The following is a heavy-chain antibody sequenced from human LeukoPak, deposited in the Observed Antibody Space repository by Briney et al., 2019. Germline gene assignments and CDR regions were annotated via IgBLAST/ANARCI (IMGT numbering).Heavy chain of an antibody. CDR1: GYTFTSYD. J-gene: IGHJ4*02. CDR2: MNPNSGNT. CDR3: ATLRHNWNFFDY. Sequence: ASVKVSCKASGYTFTSYDINWVRQATGQGLEWMGWMNPNSGNTGYAQKFQGRVTMTEDTSTDTAYMELSSLRSEDTAVYYCATLRHNWNFFDYWGQGTLVTVSS. V-gene: IGHV1-8*02. D-gene: IGHD1-20*01.